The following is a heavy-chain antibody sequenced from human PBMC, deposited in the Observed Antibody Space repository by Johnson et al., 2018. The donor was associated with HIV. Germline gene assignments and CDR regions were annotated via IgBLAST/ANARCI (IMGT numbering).Heavy chain of an antibody. CDR3: AKSIVGATYDAFDI. J-gene: IGHJ3*02. CDR1: EFTFSYYA. Sequence: QVQLVESGGSVVQPGRSLRLSCAASEFTFSYYAMHWVRQAPGKGPEWVAVISSDGSDKYYADSVKGRFTVSRDNSKNTLYLQMNSLRAEETAVYYCAKSIVGATYDAFDIWGQGTMVTVSS. CDR2: ISSDGSDK. D-gene: IGHD1-26*01. V-gene: IGHV3-30-3*02.